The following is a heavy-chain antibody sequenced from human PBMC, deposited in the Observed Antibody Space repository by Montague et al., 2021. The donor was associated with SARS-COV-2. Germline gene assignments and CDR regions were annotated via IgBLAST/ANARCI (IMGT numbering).Heavy chain of an antibody. CDR3: VANGYYPLGF. J-gene: IGHJ4*02. Sequence: LRLSCAASGFTFDDYAMSWVRQPPGKGLEWIGEIYHTGSTNFNPSLTSRVTIPIDESKNQFSLKLRSVTAADTAIYYCVANGYYPLGFWGQGTLVTVSS. V-gene: IGHV4-34*08. CDR2: IYHTGST. CDR1: GFTFDDYA. D-gene: IGHD5-18*01.